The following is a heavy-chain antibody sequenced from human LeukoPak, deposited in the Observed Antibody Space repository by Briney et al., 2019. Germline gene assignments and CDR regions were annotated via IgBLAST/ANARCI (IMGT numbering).Heavy chain of an antibody. CDR3: ARSSYAFDI. CDR2: IYYSGST. J-gene: IGHJ3*02. V-gene: IGHV4-59*01. Sequence: SETLSLTCTVSGGSISSYYWSWIRQPPGKGLEWIGYIYYSGSTNYNPSLKSRVTISVDTSKNQFSLKLSSVTAADTAVYYCARSSYAFDIWGQGTMVTVSS. CDR1: GGSISSYY.